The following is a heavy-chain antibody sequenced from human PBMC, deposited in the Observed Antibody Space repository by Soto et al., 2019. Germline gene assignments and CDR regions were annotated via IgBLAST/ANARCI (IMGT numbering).Heavy chain of an antibody. CDR2: IYHGGTT. CDR1: GGSIDSAGSY. CDR3: ARYCSGGTCYDRIDY. D-gene: IGHD2-15*01. V-gene: IGHV4-31*11. Sequence: KASETLSLTCAVSGGSIDSAGSYWSWIRQIPGRGLEWIGHIYHGGTTDYNPSLKSRITMSVDTSKNRFSLELNSVTAADTAVYYCARYCSGGTCYDRIDYWGQGTLVTVSS. J-gene: IGHJ4*02.